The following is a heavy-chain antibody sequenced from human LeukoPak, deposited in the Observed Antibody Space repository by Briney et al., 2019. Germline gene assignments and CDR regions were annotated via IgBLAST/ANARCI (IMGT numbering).Heavy chain of an antibody. V-gene: IGHV3-21*01. Sequence: GGSLRLSCAASGFTFSTYSMDWVRQAPGKGLEWVSSISSTSSHIYYADSVKGRFTISRDNAKNSLYLQMNSLRAEDTAVYYCARGSGIVARGXYYFXXXGQGTLVT. CDR1: GFTFSTYS. D-gene: IGHD6-6*01. CDR3: ARGSGIVARGXYYFXX. CDR2: ISSTSSHI. J-gene: IGHJ4*02.